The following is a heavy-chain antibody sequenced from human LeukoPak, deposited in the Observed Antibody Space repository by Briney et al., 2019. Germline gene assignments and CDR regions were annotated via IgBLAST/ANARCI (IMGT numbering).Heavy chain of an antibody. V-gene: IGHV1-18*04. Sequence: ASVKVSCTASGYTFTSYYISWVRQAPGQGLEWMGWISAYNGNTKYVQKFQGRVTMTTDTSTSTAYMELRSLRSDDTAVYYCATRLYYYDSSGYHEFDYWGQGTLVTVSS. J-gene: IGHJ4*02. CDR3: ATRLYYYDSSGYHEFDY. CDR1: GYTFTSYY. D-gene: IGHD3-22*01. CDR2: ISAYNGNT.